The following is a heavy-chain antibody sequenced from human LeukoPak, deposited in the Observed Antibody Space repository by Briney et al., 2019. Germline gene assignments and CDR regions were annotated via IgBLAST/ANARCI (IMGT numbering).Heavy chain of an antibody. CDR1: GGFISSYY. Sequence: PSETLSLTCTVSGGFISSYYWSWIRQPAGKGLEWIGRIYTSGSTNYNPSLKSRVTMSVDTSKNQFSLKLSSVTAADTAVYYCAADVAVAGQRGFDYWGQGTLVTVSS. CDR2: IYTSGST. J-gene: IGHJ4*02. V-gene: IGHV4-4*07. D-gene: IGHD6-19*01. CDR3: AADVAVAGQRGFDY.